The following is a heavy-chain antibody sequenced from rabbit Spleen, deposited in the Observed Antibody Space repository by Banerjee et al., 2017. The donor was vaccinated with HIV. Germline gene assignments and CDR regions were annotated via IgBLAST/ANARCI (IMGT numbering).Heavy chain of an antibody. D-gene: IGHD1-1*01. J-gene: IGHJ4*01. CDR2: IDLVFGRT. Sequence: QEQLEESGGDLVKPGASLTLTCKASGFDFSYYGVSWVRQAPGKGLEWIGYIDLVFGRTYYASWVNGRFPISSHNAQNTLFLQLNSLTAADTATYFCVRGASSSGYYSLWGPGTLVTVS. CDR3: VRGASSSGYYSL. V-gene: IGHV1S47*01. CDR1: GFDFSYYG.